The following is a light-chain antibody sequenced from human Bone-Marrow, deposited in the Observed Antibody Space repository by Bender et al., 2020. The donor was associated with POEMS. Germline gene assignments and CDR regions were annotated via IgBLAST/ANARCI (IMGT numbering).Light chain of an antibody. Sequence: QSALTQPASVSGSPGQSITISCTGSASDIGSYSFVSWYQQYPGKVPVVIIHDVTDRPSRVSDRFSGSKSGTSASLAITGLQAEDEADYYCQSYGSSLSGYVFGTGTKVTVL. CDR1: ASDIGSYSF. V-gene: IGLV2-14*03. CDR3: QSYGSSLSGYV. CDR2: DVT. J-gene: IGLJ1*01.